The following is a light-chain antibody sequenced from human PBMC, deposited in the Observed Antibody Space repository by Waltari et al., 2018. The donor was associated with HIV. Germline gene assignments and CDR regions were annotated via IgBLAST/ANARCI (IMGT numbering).Light chain of an antibody. V-gene: IGKV3-20*01. Sequence: EIVLTQSPGTLSLSPGERATLSCRASQNVNNKYLAWYQQKPGQTPRLLIFGSSSRATGVPDRFSGSGCVTDFTLTISRLEPEDCAVYYWQQYGNSPLTCGGGTKVEI. CDR3: QQYGNSPLT. CDR1: QNVNNKY. CDR2: GSS. J-gene: IGKJ4*01.